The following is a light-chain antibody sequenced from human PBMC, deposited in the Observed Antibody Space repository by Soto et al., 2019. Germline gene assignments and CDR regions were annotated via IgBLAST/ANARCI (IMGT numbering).Light chain of an antibody. V-gene: IGKV3-20*01. CDR1: QSVSSSY. CDR3: QQYGSSPWT. J-gene: IGKJ1*01. Sequence: EIVLTQSPGTLSLSPGERATLSCRASQSVSSSYVAWYQQKPGQAPRLVIYDASSRATGIPDRFSGSGSGTDFTLTISRLEPEDFAVYYCQQYGSSPWTFGQGTKVEIK. CDR2: DAS.